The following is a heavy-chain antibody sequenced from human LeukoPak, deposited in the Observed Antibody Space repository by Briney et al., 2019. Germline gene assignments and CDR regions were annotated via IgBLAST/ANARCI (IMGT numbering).Heavy chain of an antibody. J-gene: IGHJ4*02. CDR2: IYYSGST. Sequence: PSETLSLTCTVSGGSISSYYWSWIRQPPGKGLKWIGYIYYSGSTNYNPSLKSRVTISVDTSKNQFSLKLSSVTAADTAVYYCARGGSGWPYYFDYWGQGTLVTVSS. CDR3: ARGGSGWPYYFDY. CDR1: GGSISSYY. V-gene: IGHV4-59*01. D-gene: IGHD6-19*01.